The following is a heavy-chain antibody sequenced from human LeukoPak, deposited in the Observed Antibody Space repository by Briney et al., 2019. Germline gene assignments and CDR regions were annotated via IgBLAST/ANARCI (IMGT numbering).Heavy chain of an antibody. CDR1: GFTFSSYG. Sequence: GGSLRLSCAASGFTFSSYGMHWVRQAPGKGLEWVAVISYDGSNKYYADSVKGRFTFSRDNSKNTLYLQMNSLRAEDTAVYYCAKAADPIYYYYGMDVWGQGTTDTVSS. V-gene: IGHV3-30*18. CDR3: AKAADPIYYYYGMDV. CDR2: ISYDGSNK. J-gene: IGHJ6*02.